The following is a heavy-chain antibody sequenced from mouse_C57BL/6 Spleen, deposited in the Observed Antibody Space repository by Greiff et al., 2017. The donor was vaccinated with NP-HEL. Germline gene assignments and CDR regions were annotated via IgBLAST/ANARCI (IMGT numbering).Heavy chain of an antibody. CDR3: ARWPSSRYDYDRDY. D-gene: IGHD2-4*01. V-gene: IGHV1-64*01. J-gene: IGHJ2*01. Sequence: QVQLQQPGAELVKPGASVKLSCKASGYTFTSYWMHWVKQRPGQGLEWIGMIHPNSGSTNYNEKFKSKATLTVDKSSSTAYMQLSSLTSEDSAVYYCARWPSSRYDYDRDYWGQGTTLTVSS. CDR2: IHPNSGST. CDR1: GYTFTSYW.